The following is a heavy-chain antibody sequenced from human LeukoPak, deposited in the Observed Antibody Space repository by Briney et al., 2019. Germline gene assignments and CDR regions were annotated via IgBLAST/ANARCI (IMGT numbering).Heavy chain of an antibody. D-gene: IGHD4/OR15-4a*01. V-gene: IGHV4-59*01. J-gene: IGHJ4*02. CDR3: ARDAPNGGEYYFDY. Sequence: SETLSLTCTVSGGSISSYYWSWIRQPPGKGLEWIGYIYYSGSTNYNPSLKSRVTISVDTSKNQFSLKLSSVTAADTAAYYCARDAPNGGEYYFDYWGQGTLVTVSS. CDR2: IYYSGST. CDR1: GGSISSYY.